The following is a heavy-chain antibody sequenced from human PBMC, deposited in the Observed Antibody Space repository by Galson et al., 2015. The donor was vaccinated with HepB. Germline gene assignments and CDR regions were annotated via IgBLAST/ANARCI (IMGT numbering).Heavy chain of an antibody. CDR1: GFTFSSYW. CDR3: ARDRYSSGWYTDY. Sequence: SLRLSCAASGFTFSSYWMSWVRQAPGKGLEWVANIKQDGSEKYYVDSVKGRFTISRDNAKNSLYLQMNSLRAEDTAVYYCARDRYSSGWYTDYWGQGTLVTVSS. CDR2: IKQDGSEK. D-gene: IGHD6-19*01. V-gene: IGHV3-7*03. J-gene: IGHJ4*02.